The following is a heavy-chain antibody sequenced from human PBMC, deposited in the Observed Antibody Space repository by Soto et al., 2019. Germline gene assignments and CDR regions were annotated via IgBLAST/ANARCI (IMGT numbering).Heavy chain of an antibody. CDR3: AKGVRVTMVRGVIGGVDY. V-gene: IGHV3-23*01. CDR1: GFTFSSYA. J-gene: IGHJ4*02. Sequence: EVQLLESGGGLVQPGGSLRLSCAASGFTFSSYAMSWVRQAPGKGLEWVSALSGSGGSTYYADSVKGRFTISRDNSKNTLYLQMNSLRAEDTAVYYCAKGVRVTMVRGVIGGVDYWGQGTLVTVSS. D-gene: IGHD3-10*01. CDR2: LSGSGGST.